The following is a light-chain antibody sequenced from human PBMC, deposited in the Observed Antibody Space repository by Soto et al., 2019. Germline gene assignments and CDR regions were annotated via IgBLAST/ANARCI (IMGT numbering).Light chain of an antibody. Sequence: QSALTQPASVPGSPGQSITISCTGTSSDVGGYNYVSWYQKHPGKAPKSLIYEVRNRPSGVSDRFSGSKTGNTASLTISGLQAEDEADYYCCSYTSSSTLVFGGGTKLTVL. V-gene: IGLV2-14*01. J-gene: IGLJ2*01. CDR2: EVR. CDR1: SSDVGGYNY. CDR3: CSYTSSSTLV.